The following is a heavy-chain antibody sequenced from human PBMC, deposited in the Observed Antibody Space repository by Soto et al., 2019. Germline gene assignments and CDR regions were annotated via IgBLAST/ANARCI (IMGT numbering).Heavy chain of an antibody. D-gene: IGHD2-2*01. Sequence: KASETLSLTCAVSGGSISSSNWWSWVRQPPGKGLEWIGEIYHSGSTNYNPSLKSRVTISVDKSKNQFSLKLSSVTAADTAVYYCARVVPAAPYYYYYGMDVWGQGTTVTVS. CDR1: GGSISSSNW. V-gene: IGHV4-4*02. CDR3: ARVVPAAPYYYYYGMDV. CDR2: IYHSGST. J-gene: IGHJ6*02.